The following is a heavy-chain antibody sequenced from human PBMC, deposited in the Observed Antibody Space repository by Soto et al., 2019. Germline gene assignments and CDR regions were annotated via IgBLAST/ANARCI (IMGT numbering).Heavy chain of an antibody. J-gene: IGHJ6*02. CDR3: ARDQKYDSSGYSRSIYYYGMDV. V-gene: IGHV4-31*03. CDR1: CGSISSGGYY. D-gene: IGHD3-22*01. Sequence: SETLSLTCTVSCGSISSGGYYWSWIRQHPGKGLEWIGYIYYSGSTYYNPSLKSRVTISVDTSKNQFSLKLSTVTAADTAVYYCARDQKYDSSGYSRSIYYYGMDVWGQGTTVTVSS. CDR2: IYYSGST.